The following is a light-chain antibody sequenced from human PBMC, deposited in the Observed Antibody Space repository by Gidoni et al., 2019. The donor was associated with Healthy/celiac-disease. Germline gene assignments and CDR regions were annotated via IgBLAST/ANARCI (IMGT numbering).Light chain of an antibody. CDR3: QQYGSSWT. V-gene: IGKV3-20*01. CDR2: GAS. Sequence: EIVLTQSPGTLSLSPGERATLSCRASQSVSSSCLAWYQQKPGQAPRLLIYGASSRATGIPDRFSGSGSGTDFTLTISRLEPEEFAVYYCQQYGSSWTFGQGTKVEIK. J-gene: IGKJ1*01. CDR1: QSVSSSC.